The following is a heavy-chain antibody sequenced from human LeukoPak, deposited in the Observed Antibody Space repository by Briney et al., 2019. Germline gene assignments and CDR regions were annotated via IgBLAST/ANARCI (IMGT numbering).Heavy chain of an antibody. CDR3: ARGRRSGSYKRDYFDY. V-gene: IGHV4-34*01. D-gene: IGHD1-26*01. Sequence: SETLSLTCAVYGGSFSGYYWSWIRQPPGKGLEWIGEINHSGSTNYIPSLKSRVTISVDTSKNQFSLKLSSVTAADTAVYYCARGRRSGSYKRDYFDYWGQGTLVTVSS. J-gene: IGHJ4*02. CDR1: GGSFSGYY. CDR2: INHSGST.